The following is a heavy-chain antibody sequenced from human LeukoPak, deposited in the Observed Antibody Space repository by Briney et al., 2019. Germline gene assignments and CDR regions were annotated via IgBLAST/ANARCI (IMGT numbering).Heavy chain of an antibody. D-gene: IGHD2-2*03. CDR2: TYYSGST. J-gene: IGHJ3*02. CDR3: AREDGYCSSTSCYSGAFDI. V-gene: IGHV4-30-4*01. Sequence: SETLSLTCTVSGGSISSGDYYWSWIRQPPGKGLEWIGYTYYSGSTYYNPSLKSRVTISVDTSKNQFSLELSSVTAADTAVYYCAREDGYCSSTSCYSGAFDIWGQGTMVTVSS. CDR1: GGSISSGDYY.